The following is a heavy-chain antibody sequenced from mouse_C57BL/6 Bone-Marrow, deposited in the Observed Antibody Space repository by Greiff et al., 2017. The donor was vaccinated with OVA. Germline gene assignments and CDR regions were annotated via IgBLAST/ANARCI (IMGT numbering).Heavy chain of an antibody. CDR1: GYTFTSYW. CDR3: ASSNWDVDY. D-gene: IGHD4-1*01. CDR2: IDPSDSYT. J-gene: IGHJ2*01. Sequence: QVQLKQPGAELVMPGASVKLSCKASGYTFTSYWMHWVKQRPGQGLEWIGEIDPSDSYTNYNQKFKGKSTLTVDKSSSTAYMQLSSLTSEDSAVYYCASSNWDVDYWGQGTTLTVSS. V-gene: IGHV1-69*01.